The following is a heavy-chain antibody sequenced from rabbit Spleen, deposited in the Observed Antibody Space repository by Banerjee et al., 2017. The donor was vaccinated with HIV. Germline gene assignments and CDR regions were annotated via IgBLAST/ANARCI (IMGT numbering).Heavy chain of an antibody. D-gene: IGHD4-1*01. Sequence: QSLEESGGDLVKPGASLTLTCTASGFSFSSGYYMGWVRQAPGKGLEWIACIGTGSSGITYYASWAKSRFTISQTSSTTVTLQMTSLTAADTATYFCAREYVNSFNLWGPGTLVTVS. CDR3: AREYVNSFNL. CDR2: IGTGSSGIT. CDR1: GFSFSSGYY. J-gene: IGHJ4*01. V-gene: IGHV1S40*01.